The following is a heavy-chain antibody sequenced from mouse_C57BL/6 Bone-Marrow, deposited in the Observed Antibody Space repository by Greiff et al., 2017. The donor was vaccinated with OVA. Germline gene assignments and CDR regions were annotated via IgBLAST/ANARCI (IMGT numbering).Heavy chain of an antibody. V-gene: IGHV5-6*01. D-gene: IGHD2-4*01. CDR1: GFTFSSYG. Sequence: EVKLVESGGDLVKPGGSLKLSCAASGFTFSSYGMSWVRQTPDKRLEWVATISSGGSYTNYPDSVKGRFTISRDNAKNTLYLQMSSLKSEDTARYYCARERGYYDYDGGYYYAMDYWGQGTSVTVSS. CDR3: ARERGYYDYDGGYYYAMDY. CDR2: ISSGGSYT. J-gene: IGHJ4*01.